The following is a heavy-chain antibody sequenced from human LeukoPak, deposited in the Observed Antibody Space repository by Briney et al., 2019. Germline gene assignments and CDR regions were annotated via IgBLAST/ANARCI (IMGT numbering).Heavy chain of an antibody. CDR1: GFTFSNYW. Sequence: PGGSLRLSCEASGFTFSNYWMTWFRQSPGKGLDWVAIIKPDGSDKFYVDSVKGRFTISRDNAKNSLYLQMSNLRAEDTAVYYCARGGHRQKEFWGQGTLVTVSS. V-gene: IGHV3-7*01. J-gene: IGHJ4*02. D-gene: IGHD3-10*01. CDR3: ARGGHRQKEF. CDR2: IKPDGSDK.